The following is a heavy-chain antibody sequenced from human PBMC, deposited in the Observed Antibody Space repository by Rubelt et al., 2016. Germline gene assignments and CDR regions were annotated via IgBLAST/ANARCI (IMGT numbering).Heavy chain of an antibody. V-gene: IGHV4-34*01. CDR3: ARVPDY. J-gene: IGHJ4*02. Sequence: QVQLQQWGAGLLKPSETLSLTCAVYGGSFSGYYWSWIRQPPGKGLEWIGSIYYSGSTYYNPSLKSRVTISVDTSKNQFSLKLSSVTAADTAVYYCARVPDYWGQGTLVTVSS. CDR2: IYYSGST. CDR1: GGSFSGYY.